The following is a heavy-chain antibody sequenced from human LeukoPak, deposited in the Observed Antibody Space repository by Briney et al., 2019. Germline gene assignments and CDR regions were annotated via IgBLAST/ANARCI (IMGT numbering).Heavy chain of an antibody. D-gene: IGHD2-15*01. CDR3: AREFCCGGRCSDAFDI. Sequence: GGSLRLSCAASGFTFSSYEMNWVRQAPGKGLEWVSYISTSGSTIYYADSVKGRFTLSRDNAKNSLYLQMNSLRAEDTAVYYCAREFCCGGRCSDAFDIWGQGTMVAVSS. J-gene: IGHJ3*02. V-gene: IGHV3-48*03. CDR2: ISTSGSTI. CDR1: GFTFSSYE.